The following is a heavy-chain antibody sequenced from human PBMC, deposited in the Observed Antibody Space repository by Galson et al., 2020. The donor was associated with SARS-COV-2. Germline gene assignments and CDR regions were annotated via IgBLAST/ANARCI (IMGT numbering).Heavy chain of an antibody. CDR3: AKDIPHWYFDL. V-gene: IGHV3-23*01. CDR1: GFTFSRYA. Sequence: GGSLRLSCAASGFTFSRYAMTWVRQAPGKGLEWVSLISDSGANTYYADSVKGRFTIFRDNSENTLHLQLNSLRAEDTALYYCAKDIPHWYFDLWGRGTLVTVSS. CDR2: ISDSGANT. J-gene: IGHJ2*01.